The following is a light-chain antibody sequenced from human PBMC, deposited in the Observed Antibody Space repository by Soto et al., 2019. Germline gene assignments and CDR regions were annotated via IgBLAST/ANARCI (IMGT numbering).Light chain of an antibody. CDR1: QSVSSF. Sequence: EIVLTQSPATLSLSPGERATLSCRASQSVSSFLAWYQQKPGQAPRLLIYDTSNRATDIPARFSGSGSGTDFTLTISSLEPEDFAVYYCQQRSNRLLTFGGGTKVVIK. CDR2: DTS. CDR3: QQRSNRLLT. V-gene: IGKV3-11*01. J-gene: IGKJ4*01.